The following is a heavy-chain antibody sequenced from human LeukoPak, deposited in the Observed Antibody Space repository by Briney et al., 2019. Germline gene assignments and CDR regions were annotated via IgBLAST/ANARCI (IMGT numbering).Heavy chain of an antibody. CDR2: IYRGGST. V-gene: IGHV3-66*02. J-gene: IGHJ4*02. CDR1: GFTFSNAW. Sequence: GGSLRLSCAASGFTFSNAWMSWVRQAPGKGLEWVSLIYRGGSTNYTASVKGRFTISRDNSKNTLYLQMNSLTVEDTAAYYCAKDGCSGGTCYGYFDSWGQGTLVTVSS. CDR3: AKDGCSGGTCYGYFDS. D-gene: IGHD2-15*01.